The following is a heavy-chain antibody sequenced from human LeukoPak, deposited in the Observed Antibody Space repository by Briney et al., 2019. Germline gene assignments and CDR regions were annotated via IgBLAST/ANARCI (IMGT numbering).Heavy chain of an antibody. CDR1: GFTFSTYG. CDR3: LTASDFSGSYSNLDY. J-gene: IGHJ4*02. V-gene: IGHV3-23*01. Sequence: PGGSLRLSCAASGFTFSTYGMSWVRQAPGKGLEWVSAIRSSGGQTYYADSVKGRFIISRDNSKNTLYLQMNSLRAEDTAVYFCLTASDFSGSYSNLDYGGQGTLVTVS. CDR2: IRSSGGQT. D-gene: IGHD3-10*01.